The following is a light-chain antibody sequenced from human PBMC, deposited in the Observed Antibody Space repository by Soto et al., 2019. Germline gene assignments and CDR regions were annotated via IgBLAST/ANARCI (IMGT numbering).Light chain of an antibody. CDR1: QSVNNF. CDR3: QQRSNWPPAPS. CDR2: DAS. J-gene: IGKJ4*01. V-gene: IGKV3-11*01. Sequence: EVVLTQSPATLSLSPGDRATLSCRASQSVNNFLAWYQQKPGQTPRLLIYDASKRATGIPGRFSGSGSGTDFTLTISSLEPEDFAVYYCQQRSNWPPAPSFGGGTKVEI.